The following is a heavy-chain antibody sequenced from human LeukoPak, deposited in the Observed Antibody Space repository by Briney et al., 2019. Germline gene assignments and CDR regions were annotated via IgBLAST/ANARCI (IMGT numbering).Heavy chain of an antibody. CDR3: AREHPNIPFDY. Sequence: PSQTLSLTCTVSGGSISSGSYYWSWIRQPAGKGLEWIGRIYTSGSTNYNPSLKSRVTISVDTSKNQFSLKLSSVTAADTAVHYCAREHPNIPFDYWGQGTLVTVSS. J-gene: IGHJ4*02. V-gene: IGHV4-61*02. CDR2: IYTSGST. D-gene: IGHD2/OR15-2a*01. CDR1: GGSISSGSYY.